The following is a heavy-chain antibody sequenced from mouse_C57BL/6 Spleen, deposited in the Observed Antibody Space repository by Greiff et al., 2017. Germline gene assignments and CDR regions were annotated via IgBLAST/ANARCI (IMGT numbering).Heavy chain of an antibody. Sequence: QVQLQQPGAELVKPGASVKVSCKASGYTFTSYWMHWVKQRPGQGLEWIGEIDPSDSYTNYNQKFKGKATLTVDTSSSTAYMQLSSLTSEDSAVYYCARPYGNYLYWYFDVWGTGTTVTVSS. D-gene: IGHD2-1*01. CDR3: ARPYGNYLYWYFDV. CDR2: IDPSDSYT. V-gene: IGHV1-50*01. J-gene: IGHJ1*03. CDR1: GYTFTSYW.